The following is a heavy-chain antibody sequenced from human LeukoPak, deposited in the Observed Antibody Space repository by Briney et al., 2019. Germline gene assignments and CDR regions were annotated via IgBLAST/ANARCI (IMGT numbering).Heavy chain of an antibody. CDR2: IYTSGST. Sequence: SETLSLTCTVSGGSISSYYWSWIRQPAGRGLEWIGHIYTSGSTNYNPSLKSRVTMSVDTSKDQFSLKLSSVTAADTAVYYCARDLTVGIYYYYMDVWGKGTTVTVSS. J-gene: IGHJ6*03. CDR1: GGSISSYY. CDR3: ARDLTVGIYYYYMDV. D-gene: IGHD7-27*01. V-gene: IGHV4-4*07.